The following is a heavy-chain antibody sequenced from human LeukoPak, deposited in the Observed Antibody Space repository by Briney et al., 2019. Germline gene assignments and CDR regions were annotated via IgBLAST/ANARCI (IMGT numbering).Heavy chain of an antibody. V-gene: IGHV3-23*01. J-gene: IGHJ4*02. CDR1: GFTFSSYG. CDR2: ISGSGGST. D-gene: IGHD3-22*01. Sequence: GGSLRLSCAASGFTFSSYGMSWVRQAPGKGLEWVSAISGSGGSTYYADSVKGRFTISRDNAKNTLYLQMNSLRAEYVAVYYCAKGQTYYYDSSGYVPQYPFDYWGQGTLVTVSS. CDR3: AKGQTYYYDSSGYVPQYPFDY.